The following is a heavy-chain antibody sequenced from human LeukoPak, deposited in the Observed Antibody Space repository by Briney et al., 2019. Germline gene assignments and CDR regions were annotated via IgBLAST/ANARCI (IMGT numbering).Heavy chain of an antibody. CDR3: APGGSCSDYFDY. CDR2: ISGSGGST. Sequence: GGSLRLSCAASGFTFSSYAMSWVRQAPGKGLEWVSAISGSGGSTYYADSVKGRFTISRGNSKNTLYLQMNSLRVEDTGVYYCAPGGSCSDYFDYWRQGTLVTVSS. V-gene: IGHV3-23*01. D-gene: IGHD1-26*01. CDR1: GFTFSSYA. J-gene: IGHJ4*02.